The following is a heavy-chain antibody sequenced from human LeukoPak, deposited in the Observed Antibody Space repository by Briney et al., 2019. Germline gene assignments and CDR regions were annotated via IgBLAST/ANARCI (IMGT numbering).Heavy chain of an antibody. CDR3: ARQYQLLFGVYYYYYMDV. V-gene: IGHV4-34*01. J-gene: IGHJ6*03. CDR2: INHSGST. D-gene: IGHD2-2*01. CDR1: GGSFSGYY. Sequence: SETLSLTCAVYGGSFSGYYWSWIRQPPGKGLEWIGEINHSGSTNYNPSLKSRVTISVDTSKNQFSLKLSSVTAADTAVYYCARQYQLLFGVYYYYYMDVWGKGNTVTVCS.